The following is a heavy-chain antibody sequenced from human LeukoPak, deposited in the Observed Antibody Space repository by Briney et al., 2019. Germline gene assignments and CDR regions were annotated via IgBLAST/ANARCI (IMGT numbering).Heavy chain of an antibody. Sequence: GGSLRLSCAASGFPFSSYSMTWVRQAPGKGLEWVANIKPDGTTKFYVAHVKGRFPLSRDNALNSLYLTMNGLRAEATAIYYCARSIPYGTTWYGRSDYWGQGTLVNVSS. V-gene: IGHV3-7*03. CDR2: IKPDGTTK. CDR3: ARSIPYGTTWYGRSDY. J-gene: IGHJ4*02. CDR1: GFPFSSYS. D-gene: IGHD6-13*01.